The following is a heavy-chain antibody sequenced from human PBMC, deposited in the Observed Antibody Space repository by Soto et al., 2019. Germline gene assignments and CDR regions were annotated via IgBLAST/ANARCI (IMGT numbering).Heavy chain of an antibody. CDR3: AREEVGATFDY. CDR2: ISGSGGST. Sequence: PGESLKISCAASGFTFSSYSMSWVRQAPGKGLEWVSAISGSGGSTYYADSVKGRFTISRDNSKNTLYLQMNSLREDDTAVYYCAREEVGATFDYWGQGTLVTVSS. D-gene: IGHD1-26*01. V-gene: IGHV3-23*01. J-gene: IGHJ4*02. CDR1: GFTFSSYS.